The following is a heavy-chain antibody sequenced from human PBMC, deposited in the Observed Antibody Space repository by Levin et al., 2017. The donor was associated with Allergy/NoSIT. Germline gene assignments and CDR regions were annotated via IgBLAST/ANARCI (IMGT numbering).Heavy chain of an antibody. CDR1: GFTFSSYG. CDR2: IWYDGSNK. CDR3: ARDGVDEDYYYYYYMDG. J-gene: IGHJ6*03. V-gene: IGHV3-33*01. Sequence: GGSLRLSCAASGFTFSSYGMHWVRQAPGKGLEWVAVIWYDGSNKYYADSVKGRFTISRDNSKNTLYLQMNSLRAEDTAVYYCARDGVDEDYYYYYYMDGWGKGTTVTVSS. D-gene: IGHD3-16*01.